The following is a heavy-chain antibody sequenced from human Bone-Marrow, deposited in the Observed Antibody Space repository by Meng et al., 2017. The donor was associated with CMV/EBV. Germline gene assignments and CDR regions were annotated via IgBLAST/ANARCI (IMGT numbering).Heavy chain of an antibody. Sequence: GKSLKISCAASGFTVSSNYMSWVRQAPGKGLEWVSVIYSGGSTYYADSVKGRFTISRDNSKNTLYLQMNSLRAEDTAVYYCARGLFRGAFDICGQGTMVTVSS. CDR2: IYSGGST. CDR3: ARGLFRGAFDI. CDR1: GFTVSSNY. V-gene: IGHV3-53*01. J-gene: IGHJ3*02. D-gene: IGHD3-16*01.